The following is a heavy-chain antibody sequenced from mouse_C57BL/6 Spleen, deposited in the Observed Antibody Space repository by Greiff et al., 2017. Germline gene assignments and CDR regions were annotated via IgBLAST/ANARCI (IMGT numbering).Heavy chain of an antibody. CDR2: IYWDDDK. CDR3: ARSTRFAY. CDR1: GFSLSTSGMG. J-gene: IGHJ3*01. Sequence: QVTLKVSGPGILQSSQTLSLTCSFSGFSLSTSGMGVSWIRQPSGKGLEWLAHIYWDDDKRYNPSLKSRLKISKDTSRNQVFLKITSVDTADTATYDCARSTRFAYWGQGTLVTVSA. V-gene: IGHV8-12*01.